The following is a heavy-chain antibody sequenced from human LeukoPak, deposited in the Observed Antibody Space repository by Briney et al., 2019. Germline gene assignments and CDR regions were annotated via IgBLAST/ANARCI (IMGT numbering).Heavy chain of an antibody. CDR1: GYTFTSYD. CDR3: ARKVALRAAAVILLGY. D-gene: IGHD2/OR15-2a*01. CDR2: MNPNSGNT. Sequence: ASVKVSCKASGYTFTSYDINWVRQATGQGLEWMGWMNPNSGNTGYAQEFQGRVTMTRNTSISTAYMELSSLRSEDTAVYYCARKVALRAAAVILLGYWGQGTLVTVSS. J-gene: IGHJ4*02. V-gene: IGHV1-8*01.